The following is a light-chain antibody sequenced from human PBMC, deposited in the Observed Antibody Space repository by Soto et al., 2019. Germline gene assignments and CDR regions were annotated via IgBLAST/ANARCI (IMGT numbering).Light chain of an antibody. J-gene: IGKJ2*01. CDR3: QHYYSYPYT. V-gene: IGKV1-8*01. CDR1: HVVSNY. CDR2: AAS. Sequence: AIRMTQSPSSLSASIGDRVTITCRASHVVSNYLAWYQQKPGKAPKALIYAASFLQSGVPSRFSGSGSGTDFSLTISFLQSEDFATYSCQHYYSYPYTFGQGTTLQMK.